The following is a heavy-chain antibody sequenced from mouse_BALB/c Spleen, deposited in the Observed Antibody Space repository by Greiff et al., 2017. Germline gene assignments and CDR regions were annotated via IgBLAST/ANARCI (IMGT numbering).Heavy chain of an antibody. J-gene: IGHJ2*01. CDR3: ARDRFYYFDY. CDR2: IWAGGST. V-gene: IGHV2-9*02. CDR1: GFSLTSYG. Sequence: VQLQQSGPGLVAPSQSLSITCTVSGFSLTSYGVHWVRQPPGKGLEWLGVIWAGGSTNYNSALMSRLSISKDNSKSQVFLKMNSLQTDDTAMYYCARDRFYYFDYWGQGTTLTVSS.